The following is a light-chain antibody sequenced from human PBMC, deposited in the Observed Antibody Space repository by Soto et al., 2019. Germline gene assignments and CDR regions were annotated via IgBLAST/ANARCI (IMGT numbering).Light chain of an antibody. CDR1: QSISSY. Sequence: DIQMTQSPYSLSASVGDRVTITCRASQSISSYLNWYQQKPGKAPKLLIYAASSLQSGVPSRFSGSGSGTDFTLTISSLQPEDFATYYCLQDYNYPWTLGQGTKVDIK. CDR3: LQDYNYPWT. CDR2: AAS. J-gene: IGKJ1*01. V-gene: IGKV1-39*01.